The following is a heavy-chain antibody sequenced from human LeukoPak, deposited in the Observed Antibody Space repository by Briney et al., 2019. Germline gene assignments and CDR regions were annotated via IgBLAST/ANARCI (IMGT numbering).Heavy chain of an antibody. CDR1: GYSISSGYY. J-gene: IGHJ6*03. V-gene: IGHV4-38-2*02. CDR2: IYHSGST. D-gene: IGHD1-14*01. Sequence: SETLSLTCTVSGYSISSGYYWGRIRQPPGKGLEWIGSIYHSGSTYYNPSLKSRVTISVDTSKNQFSLKLSSVTAADTAVYYCARVTGDYYYMDVWGKGTTVTISS. CDR3: ARVTGDYYYMDV.